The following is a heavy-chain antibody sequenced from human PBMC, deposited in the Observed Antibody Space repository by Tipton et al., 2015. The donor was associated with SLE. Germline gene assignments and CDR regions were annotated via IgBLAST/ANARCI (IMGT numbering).Heavy chain of an antibody. V-gene: IGHV4-39*07. D-gene: IGHD6-13*01. CDR2: IYYSGST. CDR3: ARPLSSSWVTFDY. J-gene: IGHJ4*02. Sequence: WVRQAPGKGLEWIGSIYYSGSTYYNPSLKSRVTISVDTSKNQFSLKLSSVTAADTAVYYCARPLSSSWVTFDYWGQGTLVTVSS.